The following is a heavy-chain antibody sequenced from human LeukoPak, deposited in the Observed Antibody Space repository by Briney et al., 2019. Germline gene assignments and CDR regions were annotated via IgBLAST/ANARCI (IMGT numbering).Heavy chain of an antibody. V-gene: IGHV3-30*02. Sequence: PGGSLTLSCPASGFTFSSYGMHWVRQAPGKGLEWVAFIRYDGSNKYYADSVKGRFTISRDNSKNTLYLQMNSLRAEDTAVYYCAKGALYYYYMDVWGKGNTVTISS. CDR2: IRYDGSNK. CDR1: GFTFSSYG. CDR3: AKGALYYYYMDV. J-gene: IGHJ6*03.